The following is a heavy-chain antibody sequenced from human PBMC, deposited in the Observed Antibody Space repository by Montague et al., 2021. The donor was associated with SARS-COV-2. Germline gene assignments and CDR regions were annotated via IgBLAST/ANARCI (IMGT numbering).Heavy chain of an antibody. CDR3: ARRPGASYYVFWSGGFDI. D-gene: IGHD3-3*01. Sequence: SETLSLTCTVSGGSVNSGSYSWDWIRQPPGKGLEWIGSIHYSGSTSYNPSLKSRVTISIDTSKNHFSQRVNSVTAADSAVYFCARRPGASYYVFWSGGFDIWGQGTMVTVS. V-gene: IGHV4-39*01. J-gene: IGHJ3*02. CDR2: IHYSGST. CDR1: GGSVNSGSYS.